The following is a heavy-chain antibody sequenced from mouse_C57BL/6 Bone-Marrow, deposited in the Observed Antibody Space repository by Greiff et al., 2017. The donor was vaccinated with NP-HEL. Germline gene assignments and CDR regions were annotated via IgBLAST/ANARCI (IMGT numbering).Heavy chain of an antibody. D-gene: IGHD4-1*01. CDR1: GFTFSSYA. CDR2: ISDGGSYT. Sequence: DVKLVESGGGLVKPGGSLKLSCAASGFTFSSYAMSWVRQTPEKRLEWVATISDGGSYTYYPDNVKGRFTISRDNAKNNLYLQMSHLKSEDTAMYYCARVPLNWDYFDYWGQGTTLTVSS. CDR3: ARVPLNWDYFDY. V-gene: IGHV5-4*03. J-gene: IGHJ2*01.